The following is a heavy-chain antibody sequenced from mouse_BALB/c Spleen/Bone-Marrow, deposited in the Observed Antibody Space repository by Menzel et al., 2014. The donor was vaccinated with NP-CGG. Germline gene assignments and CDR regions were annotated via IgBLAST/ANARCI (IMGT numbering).Heavy chain of an antibody. Sequence: VQLQQSGAELVKPGASVKLSCKASGYTFXSYYMYWVKQRPGQGLEWIGEINPSNGGTNFNEKFKSKATLTVDKSSSTAYMQLSSLTSEDSAVYYCTRRLLYYAMDYWGQGTSVTVSS. CDR3: TRRLLYYAMDY. CDR1: GYTFXSYY. J-gene: IGHJ4*01. V-gene: IGHV1S81*02. D-gene: IGHD2-13*01. CDR2: INPSNGGT.